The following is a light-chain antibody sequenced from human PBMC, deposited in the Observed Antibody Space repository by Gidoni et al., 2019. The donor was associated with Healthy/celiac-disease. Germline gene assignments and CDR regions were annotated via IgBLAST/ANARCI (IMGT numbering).Light chain of an antibody. V-gene: IGLV6-57*02. J-gene: IGLJ3*02. CDR2: EVN. CDR1: SGSIASNY. Sequence: NFMLTQPHSVSESPGKTVTISCTGSSGSIASNYVQWYQQRPGSAPTTVIYEVNQRPPGVPDRFSGSIDSSSNSASLTISGLKTEDDADYYCQSYDSPWVFGGGTKLTVL. CDR3: QSYDSPWV.